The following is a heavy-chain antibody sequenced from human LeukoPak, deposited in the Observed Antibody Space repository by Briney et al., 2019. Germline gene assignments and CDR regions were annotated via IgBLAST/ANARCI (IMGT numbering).Heavy chain of an antibody. CDR1: GGSISSYY. CDR2: IYYSGST. D-gene: IGHD6-6*01. J-gene: IGHJ4*02. V-gene: IGHV4-59*01. Sequence: PSETLSLTCTVSGGSISSYYWSWIRQPPGKGLEWIGYIYYSGSTNYNPSLKSRVTISVDTSKNQFSLKLSSVTAADTAVYYCASRIAARLGVFDYWGQGTLVTVSS. CDR3: ASRIAARLGVFDY.